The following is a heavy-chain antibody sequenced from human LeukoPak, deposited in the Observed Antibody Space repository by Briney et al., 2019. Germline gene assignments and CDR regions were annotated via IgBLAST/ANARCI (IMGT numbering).Heavy chain of an antibody. V-gene: IGHV1-2*02. J-gene: IGHJ4*02. D-gene: IGHD6-19*01. CDR3: ARDSGENFDY. CDR1: GYTFTGYY. Sequence: ASVKVSCKASGYTFTGYYMHWVRQAPGQGLEWMGWINPNSGGTNYAQKFQGRVTMTRDTSISTAYMELSSLRSEDTAVYYCARDSGENFDYWGQGTLVTVSS. CDR2: INPNSGGT.